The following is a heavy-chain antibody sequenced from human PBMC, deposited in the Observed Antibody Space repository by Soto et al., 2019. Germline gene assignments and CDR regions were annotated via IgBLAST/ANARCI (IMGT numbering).Heavy chain of an antibody. D-gene: IGHD6-19*01. CDR3: ARDGGVAVAVAAFAI. Sequence: EEQLVESWGGVVRPGGSLPLSCAASGFRFDDFGMSWVRQAPGKGLEWVSGITWNGVTTGYVKSVKGRITISRDNAKNSLHLQMGSLRAEDTAIYYCARDGGVAVAVAAFAIWGQGTMVSVSS. J-gene: IGHJ3*02. V-gene: IGHV3-20*04. CDR2: ITWNGVTT. CDR1: GFRFDDFG.